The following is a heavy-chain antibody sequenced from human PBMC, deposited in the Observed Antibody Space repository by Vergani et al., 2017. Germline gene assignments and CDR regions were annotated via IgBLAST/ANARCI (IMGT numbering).Heavy chain of an antibody. CDR3: ARHKEQLVPGNYYYYYYMDV. CDR2: IYYSGST. CDR1: GSSIRSTFYY. J-gene: IGHJ6*03. D-gene: IGHD6-13*01. V-gene: IGHV4-39*01. Sequence: QLQLQESDPGLVKPSETLSLTCTVSGSSIRSTFYYWGWIRQPPGKGLKWIGTIYYSGSTYYNPSLKSRVTISVDTSKNQFSLKLNSVPAADTAVYYCARHKEQLVPGNYYYYYYMDVWGKGTTVTVSS.